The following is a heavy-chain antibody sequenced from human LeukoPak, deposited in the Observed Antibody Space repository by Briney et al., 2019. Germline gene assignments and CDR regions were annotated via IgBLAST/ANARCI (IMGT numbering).Heavy chain of an antibody. Sequence: GGSLRLSCAASGFTFSSYAMSWVRQAPGKGLEWVSAISGSGGSTYYADSVKGRFTISRDNSKNTLYLQMNSLRAEDTAVYYCAKDISPVLSSPGNWFDPWGQGTLVTVSS. J-gene: IGHJ5*02. CDR1: GFTFSSYA. D-gene: IGHD1-14*01. CDR3: AKDISPVLSSPGNWFDP. CDR2: ISGSGGST. V-gene: IGHV3-23*01.